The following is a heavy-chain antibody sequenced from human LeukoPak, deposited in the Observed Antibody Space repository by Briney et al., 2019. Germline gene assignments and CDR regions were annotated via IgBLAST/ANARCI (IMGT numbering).Heavy chain of an antibody. D-gene: IGHD2-21*01. J-gene: IGHJ4*02. Sequence: GASVRVSCKGSGGTFSSYAISWVRQAPGQGLEWMGGIIPIFGTANYAQKFQGRVTITTDESTSTAYMELSSLRSEDTAVYYCASEASLYCGGDCYALVWGQGTLVTVSS. CDR2: IIPIFGTA. V-gene: IGHV1-69*05. CDR1: GGTFSSYA. CDR3: ASEASLYCGGDCYALV.